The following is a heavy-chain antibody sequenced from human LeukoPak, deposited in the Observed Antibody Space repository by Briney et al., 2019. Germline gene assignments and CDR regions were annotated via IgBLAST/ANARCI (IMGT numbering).Heavy chain of an antibody. Sequence: PGGSLRLSCAASGFTFSVYSMNWVRQSPGKVLEWVASISASSSSIYYADSLKGRFTISRDNAKNSLYLQMNSLRAEDTAVYYCARTSSWYIDSFDIWGQGTMVSVSS. CDR3: ARTSSWYIDSFDI. J-gene: IGHJ3*02. CDR1: GFTFSVYS. V-gene: IGHV3-21*01. CDR2: ISASSSSI. D-gene: IGHD6-13*01.